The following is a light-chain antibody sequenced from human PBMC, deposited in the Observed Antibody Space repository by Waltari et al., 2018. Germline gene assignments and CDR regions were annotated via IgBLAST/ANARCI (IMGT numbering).Light chain of an antibody. CDR3: QQYGASSWT. CDR2: GAS. V-gene: IGKV3-20*01. J-gene: IGKJ1*01. CDR1: QTVSSNY. Sequence: EIVLTQSPGTLSLSPGERASLSCRASQTVSSNYLVWYQQKPGQAPRLLIYGASSRATGIPDRFSGSGSGTHFTLTISRLEPEDFAVYYCQQYGASSWTFGQGTKLEIK.